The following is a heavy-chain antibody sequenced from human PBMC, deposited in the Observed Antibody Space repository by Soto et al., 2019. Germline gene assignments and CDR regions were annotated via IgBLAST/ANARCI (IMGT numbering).Heavy chain of an antibody. CDR2: ISGSAQTT. V-gene: IGHV3-23*01. D-gene: IGHD2-15*01. Sequence: DVQLLESGGGFVQPGGSLRLSCDASGFTFVKFALSWVRQAPGKGLEWGAAISGSAQTTFYADSGRGRFTVSRDNSENILFLEMNNLRVEDTAVYYCAKIRHSFDRAGQGQSDFWGQGTLVTVSS. CDR3: AKIRHSFDRAGQGQSDF. CDR1: GFTFVKFA. J-gene: IGHJ4*02.